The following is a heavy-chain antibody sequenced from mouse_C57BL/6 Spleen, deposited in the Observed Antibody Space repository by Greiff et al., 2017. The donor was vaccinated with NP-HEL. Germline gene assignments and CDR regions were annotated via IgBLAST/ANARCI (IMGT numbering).Heavy chain of an antibody. CDR3: ARHPSYDYGLAWFAY. CDR1: GFTFSSYG. CDR2: ISSGGSYT. V-gene: IGHV5-6*02. Sequence: EVKLVESGGDLVKPGGSLKLSCAASGFTFSSYGMSWVRQTPDKRLEWVATISSGGSYTYYPDSVKGRFTISRDNAKNTLYLQMSSLKSEDTAMYYCARHPSYDYGLAWFAYWGQGTLVTVSA. D-gene: IGHD2-4*01. J-gene: IGHJ3*01.